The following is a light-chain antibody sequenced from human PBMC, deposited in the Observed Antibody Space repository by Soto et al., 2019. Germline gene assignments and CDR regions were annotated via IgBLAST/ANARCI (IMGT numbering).Light chain of an antibody. J-gene: IGKJ1*01. CDR1: QSVSSNY. CDR3: QQYGSSPWT. V-gene: IGKV3-20*01. CDR2: GAS. Sequence: EIVLTQSPGTLSLSPGERATLSCRASQSVSSNYLGWYQQKPGQAPRLLIYGASSRATGIPDRFSGSGSGTDFTLTISRVEPEDFAVYYCQQYGSSPWTFGQGTKVEIK.